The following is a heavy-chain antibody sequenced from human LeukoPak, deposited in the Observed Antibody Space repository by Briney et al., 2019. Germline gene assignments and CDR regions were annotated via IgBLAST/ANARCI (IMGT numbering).Heavy chain of an antibody. D-gene: IGHD3-10*01. CDR2: IYYRSTWYS. V-gene: IGHV6-1*01. Sequence: SQTLSLTCAISGDSVSRKSAGWNWTRQSPSRGLEWLGRIYYRSTWYSDFLTSRITISPDTYKNQFSLHLDSVTPEDTAVYYCARGGLVRGSIDSLIAFDFWGQGTVVTVSP. CDR3: ARGGLVRGSIDSLIAFDF. J-gene: IGHJ3*01. CDR1: GDSVSRKSAG.